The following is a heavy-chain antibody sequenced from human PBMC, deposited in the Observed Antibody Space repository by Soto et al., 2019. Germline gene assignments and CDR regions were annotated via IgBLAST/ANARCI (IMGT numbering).Heavy chain of an antibody. Sequence: GGSLRLSCAASGFTFSNYAMTWVRQAPGKGLEWVSGLNGSGGSTSSADSVKGRFAISRDNSKNTLYLQMNSLRAEDTAVYYCAKDLIDYSNSYFDYWGQGTLVTVSS. CDR1: GFTFSNYA. CDR3: AKDLIDYSNSYFDY. J-gene: IGHJ4*02. V-gene: IGHV3-23*01. D-gene: IGHD4-4*01. CDR2: LNGSGGST.